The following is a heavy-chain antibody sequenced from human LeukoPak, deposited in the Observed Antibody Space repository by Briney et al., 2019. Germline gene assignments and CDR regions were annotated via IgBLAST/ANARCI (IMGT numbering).Heavy chain of an antibody. CDR3: ARDRYYYDSSGSRFDY. CDR2: IYYSGVS. Sequence: SETLSLTCTVSGGSIISSSFWWGWIRQPPGKGLEWIGSIYYSGVSYYNTSLKSRVTISVDTSKNQFSLKLSSVTAADTAVYYCARDRYYYDSSGSRFDYWGQGTLVTVSS. J-gene: IGHJ4*02. V-gene: IGHV4-39*07. D-gene: IGHD3-22*01. CDR1: GGSIISSSFW.